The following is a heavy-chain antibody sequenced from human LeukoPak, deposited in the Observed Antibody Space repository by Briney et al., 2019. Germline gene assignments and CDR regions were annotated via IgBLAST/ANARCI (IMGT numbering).Heavy chain of an antibody. Sequence: PSETLSPTCIVSGGSISSYFWNWIRQPAGKGLEWIGKIYGGGSTTYNPSPNYNPSLKSRVTMSMDTSNNEFSLSLTSVTAADTAVYYCARDLGWGSPVAYWGQGILVTVSS. D-gene: IGHD3-16*01. V-gene: IGHV4-4*07. CDR1: GGSISSYF. J-gene: IGHJ4*02. CDR3: ARDLGWGSPVAY. CDR2: IYGGGSTTYNPSP.